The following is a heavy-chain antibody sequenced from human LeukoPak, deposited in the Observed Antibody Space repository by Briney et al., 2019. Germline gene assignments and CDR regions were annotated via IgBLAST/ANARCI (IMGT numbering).Heavy chain of an antibody. Sequence: SETLSLTCTVSGCSISSGGYYWSWIRQHPGKRLALIGYIYYSGSTYYNPSLKSRVTISVDTSKTQFSLKLSSVTAADTAVYYCARGFIAAAGSLDPWGQGTLVTVSS. V-gene: IGHV4-31*03. J-gene: IGHJ5*02. CDR2: IYYSGST. D-gene: IGHD6-13*01. CDR1: GCSISSGGYY. CDR3: ARGFIAAAGSLDP.